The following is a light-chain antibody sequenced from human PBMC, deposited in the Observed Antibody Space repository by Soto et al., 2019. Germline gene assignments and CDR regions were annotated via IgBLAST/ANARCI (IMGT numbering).Light chain of an antibody. J-gene: IGKJ2*01. CDR1: QSVLYSSNNKNY. Sequence: DIVMTQSPDSLAVSLGERATINCKSSQSVLYSSNNKNYLAGYQQKPGQPPKLLIYWASTRESGVPDRFSGSGSGTDFTLTISSLQAEDVAGYYCQQYYSTPDTFGQGTKLEIK. CDR2: WAS. CDR3: QQYYSTPDT. V-gene: IGKV4-1*01.